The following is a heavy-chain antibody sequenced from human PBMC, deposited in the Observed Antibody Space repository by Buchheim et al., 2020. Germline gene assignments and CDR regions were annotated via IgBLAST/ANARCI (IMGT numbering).Heavy chain of an antibody. Sequence: QVQLVESGGGVVQPGRSLRLSCAASGFTFSSYGMHWVRQAPGKGLEWVAVISYDGSNKYYADSVKGRFTIFRDNSKNTLYLQMNSLRAEDTAVYYCAKDPYYDFWSGYPPVGYFDYWGQGTL. CDR3: AKDPYYDFWSGYPPVGYFDY. J-gene: IGHJ4*02. CDR1: GFTFSSYG. D-gene: IGHD3-3*01. V-gene: IGHV3-30*18. CDR2: ISYDGSNK.